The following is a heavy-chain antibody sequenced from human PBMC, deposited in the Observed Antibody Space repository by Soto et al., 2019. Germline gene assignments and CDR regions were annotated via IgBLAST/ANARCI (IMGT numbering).Heavy chain of an antibody. D-gene: IGHD5-12*01. CDR2: ISAYNGNT. V-gene: IGHV1-18*01. CDR3: AAHSGYYFWAGYYFDY. CDR1: GYTFTSYG. J-gene: IGHJ4*02. Sequence: GASVKVSCKASGYTFTSYGISWVRQAPGQGLEWMGWISAYNGNTNYAQKLQGRVTMTTDTSTSTAYMELRSLRSDDTAVYYCAAHSGYYFWAGYYFDYWSQGTLVTVSS.